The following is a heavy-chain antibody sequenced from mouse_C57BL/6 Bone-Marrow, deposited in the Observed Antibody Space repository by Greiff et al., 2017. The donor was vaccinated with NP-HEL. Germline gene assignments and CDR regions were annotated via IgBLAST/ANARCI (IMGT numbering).Heavy chain of an antibody. Sequence: VQLQQSGAELMKPGASLPLSFQSTCYTFTGYWIEWVKQRPGHGLEWIGEILPGSGRTNYNEKFKGKATFTADTSSNTAYMQLSSLTTEDSAIYYCARRGRWLLRFAYWGQGTLVTVSA. D-gene: IGHD2-3*01. CDR2: ILPGSGRT. CDR3: ARRGRWLLRFAY. J-gene: IGHJ3*01. CDR1: CYTFTGYW. V-gene: IGHV1-9*01.